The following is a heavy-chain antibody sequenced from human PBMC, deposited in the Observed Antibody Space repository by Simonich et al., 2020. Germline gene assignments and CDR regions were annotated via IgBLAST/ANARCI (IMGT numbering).Heavy chain of an antibody. CDR1: GYTVTSYD. Sequence: QVQLVQSGAEVKKPGASVKVSCKASGYTVTSYDINWVRRATEQGLVWQEWMNPNSGKTGYAQKSQGRVNITRNHSISTGYMGLSSLRSEDTAVYYCARARYCSSTSCYNWFAPWGQGTLVTVSS. J-gene: IGHJ5*02. CDR3: ARARYCSSTSCYNWFAP. V-gene: IGHV1-8*02. CDR2: MNPNSGKT. D-gene: IGHD2-2*01.